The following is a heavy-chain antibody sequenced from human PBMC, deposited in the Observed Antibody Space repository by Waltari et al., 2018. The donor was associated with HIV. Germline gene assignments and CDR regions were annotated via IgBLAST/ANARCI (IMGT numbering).Heavy chain of an antibody. CDR2: ISSSGSSI. J-gene: IGHJ2*01. CDR3: AKVREKQLWLRNWDFDL. Sequence: EVKLVESGGGLVQPGGSVRPSCAAAGFTLRSYEMNWVRQAPGKGLEWISYISSSGSSIYYADSVKGRFTISRDNGKKSLYLQMNILRAEDTAVYYCAKVREKQLWLRNWDFDLWGRGTLVTSP. D-gene: IGHD5-18*01. CDR1: GFTLRSYE. V-gene: IGHV3-48*03.